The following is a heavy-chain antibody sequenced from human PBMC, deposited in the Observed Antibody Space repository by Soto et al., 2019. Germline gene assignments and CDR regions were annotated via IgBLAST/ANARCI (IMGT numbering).Heavy chain of an antibody. Sequence: EVQLVESGGGLVQPGGSLRLSCAASGFTFSSYSMNWVRQAPGKGLEWVSYISSSSSTIYYADSVKGRFTISRDNAKNSLYLRMNSLRDEDTAVYYCARDGGTKEEWLFGYWGQGTLVTVSS. D-gene: IGHD3-3*01. J-gene: IGHJ4*02. CDR1: GFTFSSYS. V-gene: IGHV3-48*02. CDR3: ARDGGTKEEWLFGY. CDR2: ISSSSSTI.